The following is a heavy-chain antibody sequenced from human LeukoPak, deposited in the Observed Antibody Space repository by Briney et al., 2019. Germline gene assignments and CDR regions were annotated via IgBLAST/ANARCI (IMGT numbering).Heavy chain of an antibody. J-gene: IGHJ4*02. Sequence: GGSLRLSCAASGFTFSSYAMSWVRQAPGKGLEWVSAISGSGGSTYYADSVKGRFTISRDNSKYTLYLQMNSLRAEDTAVYYCAKDRVVITTFTSYFDYWGQGTLVTVSS. CDR3: AKDRVVITTFTSYFDY. V-gene: IGHV3-23*01. CDR2: ISGSGGST. D-gene: IGHD3-22*01. CDR1: GFTFSSYA.